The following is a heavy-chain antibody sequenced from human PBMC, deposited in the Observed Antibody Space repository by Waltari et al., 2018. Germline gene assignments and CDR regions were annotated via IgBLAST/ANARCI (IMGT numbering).Heavy chain of an antibody. D-gene: IGHD5-12*01. CDR2: IYHSGST. J-gene: IGHJ4*02. V-gene: IGHV4-59*01. CDR3: ARSRDGYKGLFDY. CDR1: DGSISYYY. Sequence: QVQLQESGPGLVKPSETLALTCTVSDGSISYYYWSWSRQPPGKGLEGIGCIYHSGSTNYNPALKSRVTISVDTSKNQFSLKLSSVTAADTAVYFCARSRDGYKGLFDYWGQGTLVTVSS.